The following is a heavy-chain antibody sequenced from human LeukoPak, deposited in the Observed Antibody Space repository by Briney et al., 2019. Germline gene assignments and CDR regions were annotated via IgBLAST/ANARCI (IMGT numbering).Heavy chain of an antibody. CDR3: ARVGEYHLLYYFDY. CDR1: GFTFNSYG. CDR2: GSAYDGGT. J-gene: IGHJ4*02. V-gene: IGHV1-18*01. D-gene: IGHD2-2*01. Sequence: ASVKVSCKTSGFTFNSYGITWVRQAPGQGLEWMGWGSAYDGGTNYSEKLQGRVTMTTDTSSSPAYMELRSLRFDDTAVYYCARVGEYHLLYYFDYWGQGTLVTVSS.